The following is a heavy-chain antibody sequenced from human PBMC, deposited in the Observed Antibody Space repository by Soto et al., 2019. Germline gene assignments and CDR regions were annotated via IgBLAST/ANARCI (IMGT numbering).Heavy chain of an antibody. CDR1: GGSISSYY. CDR2: IYYSGST. CDR3: ARAVVPADTYGMDV. Sequence: SETLSLTCTVSGGSISSYYWSWIRQPPGKGLEWIGYIYYSGSTNYNPSLKSRVTISVDTSKNQFSLKLSSVTAADTAVYYCARAVVPADTYGMDVWGQGTTVTVSS. D-gene: IGHD2-2*01. V-gene: IGHV4-59*01. J-gene: IGHJ6*02.